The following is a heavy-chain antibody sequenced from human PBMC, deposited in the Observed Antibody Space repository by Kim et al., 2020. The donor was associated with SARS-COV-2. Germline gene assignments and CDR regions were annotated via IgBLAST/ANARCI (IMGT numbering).Heavy chain of an antibody. CDR2: ISSGGSTI. V-gene: IGHV3-48*03. CDR3: ARGEAAAGTGGAFDI. CDR1: GFTFSSYE. D-gene: IGHD6-13*01. J-gene: IGHJ3*02. Sequence: GGSLRLSCAASGFTFSSYEMNWVRQAPGKGLEWVSYISSGGSTIYYADSVKGRFTISRDNAKNSLYLQMNSLRAEDTAVYYCARGEAAAGTGGAFDIWGQGTMVTVSS.